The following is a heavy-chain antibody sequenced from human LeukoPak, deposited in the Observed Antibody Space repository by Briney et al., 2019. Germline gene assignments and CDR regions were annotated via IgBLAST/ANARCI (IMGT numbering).Heavy chain of an antibody. CDR2: IKPKTDGETT. Sequence: GGSLRLSCAASGFTFSSSAMSWVRQVPGKGLEWVGRIKPKTDGETTEYAAPVEDRFSISRDDSKSMMYLQMNSLKTEDTAVYYCITPLPYSAQGGQGTLVTVSS. D-gene: IGHD2-21*01. V-gene: IGHV3-15*01. J-gene: IGHJ4*02. CDR1: GFTFSSSA. CDR3: ITPLPYSAQ.